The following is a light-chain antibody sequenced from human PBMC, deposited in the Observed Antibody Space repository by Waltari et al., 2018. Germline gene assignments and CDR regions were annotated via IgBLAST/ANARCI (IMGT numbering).Light chain of an antibody. J-gene: IGLJ2*01. CDR1: SSDVGGYKY. CDR2: DFS. CDR3: CSYTGSYTFGVV. Sequence: QSALTQPRSGSGSPGQSVTISCTGSSSDVGGYKYVSWYQQHPGQAPKLIIYDFSKRPSGVPDRFSGSTSGDTASLIISGLQAEDEASYYCCSYTGSYTFGVVFGGGTKLTVL. V-gene: IGLV2-11*01.